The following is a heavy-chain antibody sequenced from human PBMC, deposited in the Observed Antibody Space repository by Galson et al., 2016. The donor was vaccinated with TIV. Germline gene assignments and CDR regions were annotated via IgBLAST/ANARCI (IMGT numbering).Heavy chain of an antibody. CDR1: GGTFSNYA. CDR2: IIPILGIA. CDR3: ARGTEVGATAYWYFDL. J-gene: IGHJ2*01. V-gene: IGHV1-69*04. Sequence: SVKVSCKASGGTFSNYAISWARQAPGQGLEWMGRIIPILGIANYAEKIQGRATITADKYTSTAYMELSSLRSDDTAVYYCARGTEVGATAYWYFDLWGRGTLVTVSS. D-gene: IGHD1-26*01.